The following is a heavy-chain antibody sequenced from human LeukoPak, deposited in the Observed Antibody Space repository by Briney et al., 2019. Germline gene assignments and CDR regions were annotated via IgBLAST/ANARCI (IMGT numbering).Heavy chain of an antibody. CDR2: IYTSGST. CDR3: ARVVGLTGYSSSWYSGYYYYMDV. CDR1: GGSISSGSYY. J-gene: IGHJ6*03. D-gene: IGHD6-13*01. Sequence: SETLSLTCTVSGGSISSGSYYWSWIRQPAGKGLEWIGRIYTSGSTNYNPSLKSRVTISVDTSKNQFSLKLSSVTAADTAVYYCARVVGLTGYSSSWYSGYYYYMDVWGKGTTVTVSS. V-gene: IGHV4-61*02.